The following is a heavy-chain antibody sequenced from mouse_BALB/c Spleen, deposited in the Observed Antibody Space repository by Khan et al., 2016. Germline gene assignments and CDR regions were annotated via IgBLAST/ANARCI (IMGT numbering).Heavy chain of an antibody. Sequence: EVQLQESGGGLVQPGGSLKLSCAASGFDFSRYWMSWVRQAPGKGLEWIGEINPDSSTINYTPSLKDKFIISRDNAKNTLYLQLSKVRSEDTALYSCASLHYYGRFADWGQGTLVTVSA. J-gene: IGHJ3*01. CDR1: GFDFSRYW. CDR3: ASLHYYGRFAD. CDR2: INPDSSTI. D-gene: IGHD1-2*01. V-gene: IGHV4-1*02.